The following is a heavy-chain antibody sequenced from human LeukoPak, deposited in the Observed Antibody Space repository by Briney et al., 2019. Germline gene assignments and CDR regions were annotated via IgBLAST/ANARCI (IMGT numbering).Heavy chain of an antibody. CDR3: AKETESVAYGMDV. Sequence: GGSLRLSCAASGFTFSNYAMSWVRQAPGKGLEWVSGISGSGGNTYYAGSVKGRSTISRDNSKNTLYLQMNSLRAEDTAVYYCAKETESVAYGMDVWGQGTTDTVSS. V-gene: IGHV3-23*01. J-gene: IGHJ6*02. CDR1: GFTFSNYA. CDR2: ISGSGGNT. D-gene: IGHD2-21*02.